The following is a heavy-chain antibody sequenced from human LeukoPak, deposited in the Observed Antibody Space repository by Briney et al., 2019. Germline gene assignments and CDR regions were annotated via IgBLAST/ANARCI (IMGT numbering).Heavy chain of an antibody. CDR3: ARIFGPYYDFWSGYFDY. CDR1: GFTFSSYA. Sequence: PGRSLRPSCAASGFTFSSYAMHWVRQAPGKGLEWVAVISYDGSNKYYADSVKGRFTISRDNSKNTLYLQMNCLRAEDTAVYYCARIFGPYYDFWSGYFDYWGQGTLVTVSS. J-gene: IGHJ4*02. V-gene: IGHV3-30-3*01. D-gene: IGHD3-3*01. CDR2: ISYDGSNK.